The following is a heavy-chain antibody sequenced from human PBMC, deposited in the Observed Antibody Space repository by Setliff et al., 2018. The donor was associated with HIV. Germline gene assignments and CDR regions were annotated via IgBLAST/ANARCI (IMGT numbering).Heavy chain of an antibody. V-gene: IGHV4-61*01. CDR3: ALGSWYDY. Sequence: SETLSLTCSVSGGSVGSGSYYWSWIRQSPGKGLEWLGYIYYSGSTYYNSSLRSRVTISVDTSKNQVSLKLNSMTAADTAVYYCALGSWYDYWGQGTLVTVSS. CDR1: GGSVGSGSYY. D-gene: IGHD6-13*01. CDR2: IYYSGST. J-gene: IGHJ4*02.